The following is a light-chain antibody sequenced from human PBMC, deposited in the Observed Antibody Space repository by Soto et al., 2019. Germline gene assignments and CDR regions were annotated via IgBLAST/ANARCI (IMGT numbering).Light chain of an antibody. J-gene: IGLJ1*01. CDR2: SFN. Sequence: QSVLTQPPSVSGAPGQTATISCTGSRSNIGAGYDIHWYQFLPGTAPKLLLYSFNKRPSGIPDRFSGSKSGTSASLAITGLQPEDEADYYCQSYDDSLSGSGVFGTGTKVTVL. CDR1: RSNIGAGYD. CDR3: QSYDDSLSGSGV. V-gene: IGLV1-40*01.